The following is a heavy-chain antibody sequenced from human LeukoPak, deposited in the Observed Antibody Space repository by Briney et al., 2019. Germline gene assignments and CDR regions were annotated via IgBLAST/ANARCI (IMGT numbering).Heavy chain of an antibody. D-gene: IGHD3-3*01. V-gene: IGHV3-48*03. CDR1: GFTFSSYE. Sequence: HPGRSLRLSWAASGFTFSSYEMNWVRQAPGKGLEWVSYISSSGSTIYYADSVKGRFTISRDNAKNSLYLQMNSLRAEDTAVYYCARAPYTIFGAMDVWGKGTTVTVSS. CDR3: ARAPYTIFGAMDV. J-gene: IGHJ6*03. CDR2: ISSSGSTI.